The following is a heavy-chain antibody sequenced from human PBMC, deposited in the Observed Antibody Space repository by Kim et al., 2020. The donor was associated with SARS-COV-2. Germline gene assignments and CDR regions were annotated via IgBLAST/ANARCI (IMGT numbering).Heavy chain of an antibody. Sequence: GGSLRLSCAASGFTFSRYAMHWARQAPGKGLEWVAVTSYDERNKYYLDSVKGRFTISRDNSKNTLYLQMNSLRAEDTAVYYCARDYNWGYYFDFLGQGTLVTVSS. CDR1: GFTFSRYA. D-gene: IGHD1-20*01. J-gene: IGHJ4*02. CDR2: TSYDERNK. V-gene: IGHV3-30*14. CDR3: ARDYNWGYYFDF.